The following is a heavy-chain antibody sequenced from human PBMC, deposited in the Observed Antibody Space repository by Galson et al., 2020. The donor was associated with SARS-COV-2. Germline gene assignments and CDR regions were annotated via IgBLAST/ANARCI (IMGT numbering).Heavy chain of an antibody. J-gene: IGHJ4*02. CDR1: GYTFTGYY. CDR3: ARGDGGNSEGFDY. D-gene: IGHD2-21*02. Sequence: ASVKVSCKASGYTFTGYYMHWVRQAPGQGLEWMGWINPNSGGTNYAQKFQGRVTMTRDTSISTAYMELSRLRSDDTAVYYCARGDGGNSEGFDYWGQRTLVTVSS. CDR2: INPNSGGT. V-gene: IGHV1-2*02.